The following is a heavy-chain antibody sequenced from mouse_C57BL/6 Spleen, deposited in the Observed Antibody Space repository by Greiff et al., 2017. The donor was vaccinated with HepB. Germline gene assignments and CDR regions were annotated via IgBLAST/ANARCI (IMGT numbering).Heavy chain of an antibody. V-gene: IGHV1-52*01. CDR2: IDPSDSET. CDR3: ARYGNYDAMDY. CDR1: GYTFTSYW. J-gene: IGHJ4*01. Sequence: VQLQQPGAELVRPGSSVKLSCKASGYTFTSYWMHWVKQRPIQGLEWIGNIDPSDSETHYNQKFKDKATLTVDKSSSTAYMQLSSLTSEDSAVYYCARYGNYDAMDYWGQGTSVTVSS. D-gene: IGHD2-1*01.